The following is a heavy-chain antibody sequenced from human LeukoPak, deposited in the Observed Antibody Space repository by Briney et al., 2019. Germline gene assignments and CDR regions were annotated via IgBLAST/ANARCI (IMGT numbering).Heavy chain of an antibody. CDR3: ARDRAGYYYDSSGYNY. CDR2: ISAYNGNT. D-gene: IGHD3-22*01. CDR1: GYTFTSYG. J-gene: IGHJ4*02. V-gene: IGHV1-18*01. Sequence: ASVKVSCKAYGYTFTSYGISWVRQAPGQGLEWMGWISAYNGNTNYAQKLQGRVTMTTDTSTSTAYMELRSLRSDDTAVYYCARDRAGYYYDSSGYNYWGQGTLVTVSS.